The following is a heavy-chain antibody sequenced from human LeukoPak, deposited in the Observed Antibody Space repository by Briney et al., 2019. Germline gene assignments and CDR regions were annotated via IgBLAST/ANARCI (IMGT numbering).Heavy chain of an antibody. CDR3: AETYASAWYLDY. D-gene: IGHD6-19*01. Sequence: GGSLRLSCAVASGFPFSRAWMSWVRQAPGKGLEWVSGISGSGDTTYYADSVKGRFTISRDSSKNTLYLQMNSLRAEDTAVYYCAETYASAWYLDYWGQGTLVTVSS. V-gene: IGHV3-23*01. J-gene: IGHJ4*02. CDR1: GFPFSRAW. CDR2: ISGSGDTT.